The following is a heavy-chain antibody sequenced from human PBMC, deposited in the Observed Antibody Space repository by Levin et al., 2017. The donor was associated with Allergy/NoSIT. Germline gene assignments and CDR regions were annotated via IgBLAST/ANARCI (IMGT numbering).Heavy chain of an antibody. J-gene: IGHJ6*02. Sequence: GESLKISCAASGFTFSNAWMNWVRQAPGKGLEWVGRIKSKTDGGTTDYAAPVKGRFTISRDDSKNTLYLQMNSLKTEDTAVYYCTTFKLTWIQLWPRMDVWGQGTTVTVSS. V-gene: IGHV3-15*07. CDR2: IKSKTDGGTT. D-gene: IGHD5-18*01. CDR3: TTFKLTWIQLWPRMDV. CDR1: GFTFSNAW.